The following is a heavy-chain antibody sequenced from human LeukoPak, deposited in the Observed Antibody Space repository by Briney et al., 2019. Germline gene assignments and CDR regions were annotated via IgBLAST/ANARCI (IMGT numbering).Heavy chain of an antibody. CDR3: ADTGVDRGCSGGSCNYYFDY. CDR1: GGSFSGYY. V-gene: IGHV4-34*01. Sequence: PSETLSLTCAVYGGSFSGYYWSWIRQPPGKGLEWISEINHSGGTNYNPSLKSRVTISVDTSRNQFSLKLCSVTAADTAVYYCADTGVDRGCSGGSCNYYFDYWGQGTLVTVSS. D-gene: IGHD2-15*01. J-gene: IGHJ4*02. CDR2: INHSGGT.